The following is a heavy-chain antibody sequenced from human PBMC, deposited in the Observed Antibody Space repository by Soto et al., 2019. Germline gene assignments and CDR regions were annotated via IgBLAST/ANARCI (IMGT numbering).Heavy chain of an antibody. Sequence: GASVKVSCKASGYTFTGYYMYWVRQAPGQGLEWMGWINPNSGGTNYAQKFQGWVTMTRDTSISTAYMELSRLRSDDTAVYYCAIHTYSSGWYYWGQGTLVTVSS. CDR3: AIHTYSSGWYY. CDR1: GYTFTGYY. CDR2: INPNSGGT. D-gene: IGHD6-19*01. J-gene: IGHJ4*02. V-gene: IGHV1-2*04.